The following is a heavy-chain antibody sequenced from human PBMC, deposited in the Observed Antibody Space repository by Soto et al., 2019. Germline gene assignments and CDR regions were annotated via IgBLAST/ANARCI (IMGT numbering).Heavy chain of an antibody. CDR1: GYTFTSYG. CDR2: INPYNGNT. Sequence: QVQLVQSGAEVKKPGASVKVSCKASGYTFTSYGISWVRQAPGQGLEGMGWINPYNGNTNYAQKLQGRVTMTTDTSTNTAYMEVRSLRSDDTAVYYCARDWFGIDYWGQGTLVTVSS. J-gene: IGHJ4*02. D-gene: IGHD3-16*01. CDR3: ARDWFGIDY. V-gene: IGHV1-18*01.